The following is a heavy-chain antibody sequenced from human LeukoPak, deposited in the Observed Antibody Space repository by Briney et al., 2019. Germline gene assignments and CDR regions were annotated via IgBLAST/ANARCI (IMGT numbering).Heavy chain of an antibody. CDR1: GLTFGDYA. D-gene: IGHD3-3*01. CDR3: SGYYDFWSGKTGADAFDI. Sequence: GGSLRLSCTASGLTFGDYAMSWVRQAPGKGLEWVGFIRSKAYGGTTEYAASVKGRFTISRDDSKSIAYLQMNSLKTEDTAVYYCSGYYDFWSGKTGADAFDIWGQGTMVTVSS. J-gene: IGHJ3*02. V-gene: IGHV3-49*04. CDR2: IRSKAYGGTT.